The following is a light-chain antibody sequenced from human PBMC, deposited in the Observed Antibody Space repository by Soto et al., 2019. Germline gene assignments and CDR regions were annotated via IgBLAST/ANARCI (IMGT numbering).Light chain of an antibody. V-gene: IGKV4-1*01. Sequence: DIVMTQSPDSLAVSLGERATVNCKSSQSVLDNSYKKNYLAWYQQKKGQPTKLLIYWASTRESGVPDRFSGSESGTDFTLTISSLQAEDVAVYYCQQYRYTPWTFGQGTKVEIK. J-gene: IGKJ1*01. CDR2: WAS. CDR1: QSVLDNSYKKNY. CDR3: QQYRYTPWT.